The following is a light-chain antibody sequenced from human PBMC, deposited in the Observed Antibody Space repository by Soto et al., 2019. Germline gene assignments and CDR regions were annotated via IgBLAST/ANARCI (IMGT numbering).Light chain of an antibody. CDR2: DAS. Sequence: DIQMTQSPSTLSASVGDRVTITCRASQSISSWLAWYQQKPGKAPKLLIYDASSLESGVPSRFSGSGSGTEFTLTISSLQPDDFATYYCQQYKSYSLFGQGTKVEIK. V-gene: IGKV1-5*01. J-gene: IGKJ1*01. CDR1: QSISSW. CDR3: QQYKSYSL.